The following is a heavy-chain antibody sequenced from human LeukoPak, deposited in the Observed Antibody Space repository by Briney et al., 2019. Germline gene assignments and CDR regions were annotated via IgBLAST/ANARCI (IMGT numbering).Heavy chain of an antibody. D-gene: IGHD6-6*01. V-gene: IGHV3-23*01. CDR2: ISGSGGST. Sequence: GGSLRLSCAASGFTFSSYAMSWVRQAPGEGLEWVSAISGSGGSTYYADSVKGRFTISRDNSKNTLYLQMNSLRAEDTAVYYCAKVWASQLVAGHYYFDYWGQGTLVTVSS. CDR3: AKVWASQLVAGHYYFDY. J-gene: IGHJ4*02. CDR1: GFTFSSYA.